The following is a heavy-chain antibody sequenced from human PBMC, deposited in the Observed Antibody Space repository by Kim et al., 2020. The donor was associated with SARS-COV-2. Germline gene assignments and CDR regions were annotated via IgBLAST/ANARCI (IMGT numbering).Heavy chain of an antibody. Sequence: GGSLRLSCAASGFTFSSYAMHWVRQAPGKGLEWVAVIWYDGSNKYYADSVKGRFTISRDNSKNTLYLQMNSLRAEDTAVYYCAKELGEERYSSSWYSGVYYYYYGMDVWGQGTTVTVSS. V-gene: IGHV3-33*06. CDR2: IWYDGSNK. D-gene: IGHD6-13*01. CDR1: GFTFSSYA. CDR3: AKELGEERYSSSWYSGVYYYYYGMDV. J-gene: IGHJ6*02.